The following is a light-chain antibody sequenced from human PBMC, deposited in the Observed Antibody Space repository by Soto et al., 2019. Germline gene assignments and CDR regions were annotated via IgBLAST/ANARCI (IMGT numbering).Light chain of an antibody. CDR3: QQTYSTPYT. CDR2: TSG. V-gene: IGKV1-39*01. CDR1: QRITTY. J-gene: IGKJ2*01. Sequence: IHMTQSPSSLSASVGDRVTISCRASQRITTYLNWYQQKPGEAPKLLISTSGTLQRGVPSRFSGSECGTDFTLTITSRQRADFATYFCQQTYSTPYTFGQGTQLDI.